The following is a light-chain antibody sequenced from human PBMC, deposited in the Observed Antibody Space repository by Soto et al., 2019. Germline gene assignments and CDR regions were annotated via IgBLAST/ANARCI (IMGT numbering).Light chain of an antibody. CDR2: GAF. V-gene: IGKV3-15*01. CDR3: QQYSSSRT. J-gene: IGKJ1*01. Sequence: EIVMPQSPVTLSVSPGASLTLSGRASQSVSSNLAWYSQKPGQAPSLLIYGAFTRATGIPARFSGTGSGTEFTLTITRLEPEDFAVYYCQQYSSSRTFGQGTKVDIK. CDR1: QSVSSN.